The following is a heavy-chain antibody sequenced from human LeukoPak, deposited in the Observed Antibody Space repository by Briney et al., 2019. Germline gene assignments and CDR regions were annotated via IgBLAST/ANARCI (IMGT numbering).Heavy chain of an antibody. CDR1: GFTFSSYE. CDR3: ARGWYGDYVSLFDY. D-gene: IGHD4-17*01. J-gene: IGHJ4*02. Sequence: GGSLRLSCAASGFTFSSYEMNWVRQAPGKGLEWVSYISSSGSTIYYADSVKGRFTISRDNAKNSLYLQMNSLRAEDTAVYCCARGWYGDYVSLFDYWGQGTLVTVSS. CDR2: ISSSGSTI. V-gene: IGHV3-48*03.